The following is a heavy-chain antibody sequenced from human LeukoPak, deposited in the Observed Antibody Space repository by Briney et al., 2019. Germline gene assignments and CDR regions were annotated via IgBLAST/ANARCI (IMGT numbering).Heavy chain of an antibody. Sequence: ASVKVSCKASGYTFTGYYIHWVRQAPGQWLEWMGWINPNTGGTNYAQNFQGRVTMTRDTSITTAFMELSRLRSDDTAVYYCARVNYYDSSGYQETLFDYWGQGTLVTVSS. J-gene: IGHJ4*02. CDR2: INPNTGGT. CDR1: GYTFTGYY. V-gene: IGHV1-2*02. D-gene: IGHD3-22*01. CDR3: ARVNYYDSSGYQETLFDY.